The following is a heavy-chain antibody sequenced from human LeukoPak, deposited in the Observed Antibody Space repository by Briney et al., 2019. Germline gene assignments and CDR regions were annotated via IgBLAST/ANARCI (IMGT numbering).Heavy chain of an antibody. CDR3: ARAVGLESWFDP. D-gene: IGHD5-24*01. V-gene: IGHV4-31*03. J-gene: IGHJ5*02. Sequence: PSETLSLTCTVSGDSISSGDFYWSWIRQHPGKGLECIGSIYYRGSTYYNPSLKSRVTMSVDTSTNQFSLNLRSVTAADTAVYYCARAVGLESWFDPWGQGTLVTVSS. CDR1: GDSISSGDFY. CDR2: IYYRGST.